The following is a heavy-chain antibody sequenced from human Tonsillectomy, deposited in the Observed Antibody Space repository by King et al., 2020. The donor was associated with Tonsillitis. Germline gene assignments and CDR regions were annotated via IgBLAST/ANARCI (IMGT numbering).Heavy chain of an antibody. CDR1: GGSISGGDYY. CDR2: SYDSWGT. D-gene: IGHD2-15*01. Sequence: QLQESGPGLVKPSQTLSLTCTVSGGSISGGDYYLSWIRQHQVKGPGWIGSSYDSWGTSYNPSLKSRLTISVDTSKNQFSLKISSVTAADTAVYYCGRYEGGVFDPWGQGTLVTVSS. CDR3: GRYEGGVFDP. J-gene: IGHJ5*02. V-gene: IGHV4-31*03.